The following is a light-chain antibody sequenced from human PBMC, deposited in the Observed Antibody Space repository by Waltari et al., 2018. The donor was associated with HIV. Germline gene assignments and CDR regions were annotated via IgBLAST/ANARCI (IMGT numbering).Light chain of an antibody. Sequence: QSALTQPASVSGSPGQSITISCTGTSRAVGGSTSVSWSQHHPGKAPKLMIYDVSNRPSGVSNRFSGSKSGNTASLTISGLQAEDEADYYCNSYTTSSTLHVVFGGGTKLTVL. CDR3: NSYTTSSTLHVV. CDR2: DVS. V-gene: IGLV2-14*03. CDR1: SRAVGGSTS. J-gene: IGLJ2*01.